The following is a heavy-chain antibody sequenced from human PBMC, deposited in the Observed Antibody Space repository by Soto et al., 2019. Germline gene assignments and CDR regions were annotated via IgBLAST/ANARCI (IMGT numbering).Heavy chain of an antibody. V-gene: IGHV1-18*04. Sequence: ASVNVSCKASGYTFTSYGISWVRQAPGQGLEWMGWISAYNGNTNYAQKLQGRVTMTTDTSTSTAYMELRSLRSDDTAVYYCARNSIAVAGIPYFDYWGQVPLCTVSS. CDR2: ISAYNGNT. CDR1: GYTFTSYG. J-gene: IGHJ4*02. CDR3: ARNSIAVAGIPYFDY. D-gene: IGHD6-19*01.